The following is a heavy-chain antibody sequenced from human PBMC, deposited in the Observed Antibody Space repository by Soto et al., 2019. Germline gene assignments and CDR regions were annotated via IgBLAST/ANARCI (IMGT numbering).Heavy chain of an antibody. J-gene: IGHJ4*02. CDR1: GFTFSMHS. V-gene: IGHV3-64D*08. Sequence: GGSLRLSCSASGFTFSMHSMHWVRQTPGKALEYVSAISRDGRSTFYADSVKGRFTISRDNSKNTLYLRMNSLRSDDTAVYYCVKEANPFINTLVVLISDYWGQGTQVTVSS. CDR2: ISRDGRST. CDR3: VKEANPFINTLVVLISDY. D-gene: IGHD3-22*01.